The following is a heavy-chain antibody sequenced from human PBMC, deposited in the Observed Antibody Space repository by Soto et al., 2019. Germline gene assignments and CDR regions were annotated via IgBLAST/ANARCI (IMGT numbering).Heavy chain of an antibody. CDR1: GGTFSSYA. CDR2: IIPIFGTA. V-gene: IGHV1-69*12. J-gene: IGHJ3*02. Sequence: QVQLVQSGAEVKKPGSSVKVSCKASGGTFSSYAISWVRQAPGQGLEWMGGIIPIFGTANYAQKFQGRVTXXAXEXXSTAYMELSSLRSEDTAVYYCARDSEYDGAKAFDIWGQGTMVTVSS. CDR3: ARDSEYDGAKAFDI. D-gene: IGHD3-16*01.